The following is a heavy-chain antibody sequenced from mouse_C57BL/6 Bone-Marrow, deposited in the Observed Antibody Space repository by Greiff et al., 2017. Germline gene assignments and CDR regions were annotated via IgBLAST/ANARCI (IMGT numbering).Heavy chain of an antibody. CDR2: ISSGGSYT. CDR3: ARGGYFDV. CDR1: GFNFSSYG. J-gene: IGHJ1*03. Sequence: EVQLVESGGDLVKPGGSLKLSCAASGFNFSSYGMSWVRQTPDKRLEWVATISSGGSYTYYPDSVKGRFTISRDNAKNTLYLQRSRLKSEDTAMYYCARGGYFDVWGTGTTVTVSS. V-gene: IGHV5-6*01.